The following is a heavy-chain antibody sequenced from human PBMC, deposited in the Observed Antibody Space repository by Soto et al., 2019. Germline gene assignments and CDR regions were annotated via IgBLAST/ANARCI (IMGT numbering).Heavy chain of an antibody. D-gene: IGHD6-19*01. J-gene: IGHJ4*02. CDR2: IKSKTDGGTT. Sequence: GGSLILSCAASGFTFSNAWMSWVRQAPGKGLEWVGRIKSKTDGGTTDYAAPVKGRFTISRDDSKNTLYLQMNSLKTEDTAVYYCTTDFERGWFNFDYWGQGTLVTVSS. V-gene: IGHV3-15*01. CDR1: GFTFSNAW. CDR3: TTDFERGWFNFDY.